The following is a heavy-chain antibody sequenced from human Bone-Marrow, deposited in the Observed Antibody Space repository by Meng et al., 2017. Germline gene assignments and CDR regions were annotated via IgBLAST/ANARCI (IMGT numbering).Heavy chain of an antibody. J-gene: IGHJ6*02. V-gene: IGHV3-49*04. D-gene: IGHD3-10*01. CDR2: IRSRAYGGTT. CDR1: GFTFGDYA. CDR3: TRDSGFGELLYPDYYYGLDV. Sequence: GESLKISCTASGFTFGDYALNWVRQAPGKGLEWVGFIRSRAYGGTTEYAASVKGRFTISRDDSKSIAYLQMNRLKTEDTGVYYCTRDSGFGELLYPDYYYGLDVWGQGATVTVSS.